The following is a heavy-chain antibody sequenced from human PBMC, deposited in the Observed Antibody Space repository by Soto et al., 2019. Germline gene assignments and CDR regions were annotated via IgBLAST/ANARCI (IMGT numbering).Heavy chain of an antibody. CDR1: GYTFNRYA. J-gene: IGHJ4*02. D-gene: IGHD3-22*01. Sequence: QVQLVQSGAEVKKPGASVKVSCKASGYTFNRYAISWVRQAPGQGLEWMGWISAYNGNTNYAQKFQGRVTMTTDTSTSTAYMELRSLRADDTAVYYCSTLYYYNSSGNYYVEDFWGQGTLVTVSS. CDR2: ISAYNGNT. V-gene: IGHV1-18*01. CDR3: STLYYYNSSGNYYVEDF.